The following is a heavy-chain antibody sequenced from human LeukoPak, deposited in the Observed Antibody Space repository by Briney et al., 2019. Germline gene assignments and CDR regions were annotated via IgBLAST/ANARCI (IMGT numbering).Heavy chain of an antibody. V-gene: IGHV3-30-3*01. Sequence: GGSLRLSCAASGFTFSSYAMHWVRQAPGKGLEWVAVISYDGSNKYYADSVKGRFTISRDNSKNTLYLQMNSLRAEDTAVYYCAKDSRIRPIAAAGETYFDYWGQGTLVTVSS. CDR3: AKDSRIRPIAAAGETYFDY. CDR2: ISYDGSNK. CDR1: GFTFSSYA. D-gene: IGHD6-13*01. J-gene: IGHJ4*02.